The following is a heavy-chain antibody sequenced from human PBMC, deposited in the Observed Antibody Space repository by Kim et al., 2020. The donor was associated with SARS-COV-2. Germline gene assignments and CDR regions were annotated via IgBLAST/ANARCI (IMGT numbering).Heavy chain of an antibody. J-gene: IGHJ4*02. CDR3: ARISGGDRITMVRGPYDY. Sequence: ASVKVSCKASGYTFTSYGISWVRQAPGQGLEWMGWISAYNGNTNYAQKLQGRVTMTTDTSTSTAYMELRSLRSDDTAVYYCARISGGDRITMVRGPYDYWGQGTLVTVSS. CDR1: GYTFTSYG. D-gene: IGHD3-10*01. CDR2: ISAYNGNT. V-gene: IGHV1-18*01.